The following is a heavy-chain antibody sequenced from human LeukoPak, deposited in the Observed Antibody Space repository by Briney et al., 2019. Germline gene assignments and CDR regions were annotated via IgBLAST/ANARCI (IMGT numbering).Heavy chain of an antibody. CDR1: GGSISSGGYY. CDR2: IYYSGST. V-gene: IGHV4-31*03. CDR3: ARSRNTAMVIFDY. D-gene: IGHD5-18*01. Sequence: PSETLSLTCTVSGGSISSGGYYWSWLRQHPGKGLEWIGYIYYSGSTYYNPSLKSRVTISVDTSKNQFSLKLSSVTAADTAVYYCARSRNTAMVIFDYWGQGTLVTVSS. J-gene: IGHJ4*02.